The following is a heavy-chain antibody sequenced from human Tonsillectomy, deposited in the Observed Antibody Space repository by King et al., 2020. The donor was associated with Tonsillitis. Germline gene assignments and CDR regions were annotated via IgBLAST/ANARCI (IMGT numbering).Heavy chain of an antibody. CDR2: INPNIGGT. V-gene: IGHV1-2*02. J-gene: IGHJ4*02. CDR1: GYTFTGYY. Sequence: QLVQSGAEVKKPGASVKVSCKASGYTFTGYYMHWVRQAPGQGLEWMVWINPNIGGTNYAQKFQVRGTMTRDTSISTAYMELGRLGSDDTAVYYCARASGPYDSAEFDYWGQGTLVTVSS. D-gene: IGHD3-16*01. CDR3: ARASGPYDSAEFDY.